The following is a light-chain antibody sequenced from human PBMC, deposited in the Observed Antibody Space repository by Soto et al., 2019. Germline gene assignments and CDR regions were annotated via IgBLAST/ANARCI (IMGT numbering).Light chain of an antibody. CDR1: QSVRRSD. CDR2: GAS. CDR3: QQLGSSCT. Sequence: EIVLTQSPGTGSLYPGERATLSCSASQSVRRSDLAGYQQKPGQGPRLLIYGASSRATGIPDRHSGSGSGTHFTLTISRVEPEDFSVYDCQQLGSSCTFGQGTKVEIK. J-gene: IGKJ1*01. V-gene: IGKV3-20*01.